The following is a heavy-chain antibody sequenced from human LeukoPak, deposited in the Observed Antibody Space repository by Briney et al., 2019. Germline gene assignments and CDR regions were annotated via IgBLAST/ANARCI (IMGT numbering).Heavy chain of an antibody. Sequence: SETLSLTCAVYGGSFSGYYWGWIRQPPGKGLEWIGEINHSGSTNYNPSLKSRVTISVDTSKNQFSLKLSSVTAADTAVYYCARGAVVPAAIDYWGQGTLVTVSS. J-gene: IGHJ4*02. CDR3: ARGAVVPAAIDY. CDR2: INHSGST. V-gene: IGHV4-34*01. D-gene: IGHD2-2*01. CDR1: GGSFSGYY.